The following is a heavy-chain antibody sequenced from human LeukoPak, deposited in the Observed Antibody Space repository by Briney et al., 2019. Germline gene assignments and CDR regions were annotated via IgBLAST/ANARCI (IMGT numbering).Heavy chain of an antibody. Sequence: GGSLRLSCAASGFTFSSYWMSWVRQAPGKGLEWVANIKQDGSEKYYVDSVKGRFTISRDDAKNSLYLQMNSLRAEDTAVYYCARDAVLLWFGEPRAFDIWGQGTIVTVSS. CDR3: ARDAVLLWFGEPRAFDI. V-gene: IGHV3-7*03. J-gene: IGHJ3*02. D-gene: IGHD3-10*01. CDR2: IKQDGSEK. CDR1: GFTFSSYW.